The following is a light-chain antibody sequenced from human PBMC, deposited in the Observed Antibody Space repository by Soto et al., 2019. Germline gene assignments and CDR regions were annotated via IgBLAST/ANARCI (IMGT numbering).Light chain of an antibody. Sequence: QSALTQPASVSGSPGQSITISCTGTSSDVGGYNSVSWFQQHPGKAPQLMIYDVSNRPSGVSNRFSGSKSGNTASLTISGLQTEDEADYYCSSYRSGSTVIFGGGTKVTV. J-gene: IGLJ2*01. CDR2: DVS. CDR3: SSYRSGSTVI. CDR1: SSDVGGYNS. V-gene: IGLV2-14*01.